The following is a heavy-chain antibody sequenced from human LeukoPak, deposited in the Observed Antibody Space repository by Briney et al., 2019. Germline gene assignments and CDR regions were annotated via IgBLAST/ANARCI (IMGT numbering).Heavy chain of an antibody. V-gene: IGHV3-21*01. J-gene: IGHJ4*02. CDR1: GFTFSSYA. Sequence: PGGSLRLSCAASGFTFSSYAMSWVRQAPGKGLEWVSSISSSSSYIYYADSVKGRFTISRDNAKNTLYLQMNSLRAEDTAVYYCARDATPKYWGQGTLATVSS. CDR3: ARDATPKY. CDR2: ISSSSSYI.